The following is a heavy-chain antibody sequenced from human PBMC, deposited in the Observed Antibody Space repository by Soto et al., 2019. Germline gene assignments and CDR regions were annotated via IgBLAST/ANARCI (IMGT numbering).Heavy chain of an antibody. D-gene: IGHD3-22*01. CDR1: GGTFSSYA. CDR2: IIPIFATT. Sequence: QVQLVQSGAEVKNPGSSVRVSCKASGGTFSSYALTWLRQAPGQGLESMGGIIPIFATTNYAQKFQGRLTTNADETTSTAYMELSSRTAEDTAVYYCARPSRPACSNDYDDMGSGDGVECWGPGTVVPASS. CDR3: ARPSRPACSNDYDDMGSGDGVEC. V-gene: IGHV1-69*01. J-gene: IGHJ3*01.